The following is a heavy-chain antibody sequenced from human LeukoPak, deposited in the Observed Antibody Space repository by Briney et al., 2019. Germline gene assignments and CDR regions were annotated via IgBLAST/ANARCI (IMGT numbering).Heavy chain of an antibody. CDR3: ARALSQRVVVIGY. CDR1: EYTFTSYD. D-gene: IGHD3-22*01. J-gene: IGHJ4*02. V-gene: IGHV1-8*01. Sequence: ASVKVSCKASEYTFTSYDINWVRQATGQGLEWMGWMNPNSGNTGYAQKFQGRVTMTRNTSISTAYMELSSLRSEDTAVYYCARALSQRVVVIGYWGQGTLVTVSS. CDR2: MNPNSGNT.